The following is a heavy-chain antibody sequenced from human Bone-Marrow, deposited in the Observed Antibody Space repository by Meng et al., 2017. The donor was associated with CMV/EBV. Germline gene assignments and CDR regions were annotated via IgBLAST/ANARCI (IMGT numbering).Heavy chain of an antibody. CDR1: GFTFNDYA. D-gene: IGHD2-21*01. CDR3: ARVKAAAHEMMVITLDY. Sequence: GESLKISCATSGFTFNDYAFHWVRQAPGKGLEWVAFISYDGSNKYYADSVKGRSAISRDSSRNTLYLQMNSLRAEDTAMYYCARVKAAAHEMMVITLDYWGQGILVTVSS. CDR2: ISYDGSNK. J-gene: IGHJ4*02. V-gene: IGHV3-30*09.